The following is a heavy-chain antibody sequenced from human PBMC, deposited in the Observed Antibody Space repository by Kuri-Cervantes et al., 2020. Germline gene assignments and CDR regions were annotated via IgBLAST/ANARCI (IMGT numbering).Heavy chain of an antibody. CDR1: GYTFTGYY. V-gene: IGHV1-69*06. CDR3: ARVPLDCSGGSCYFENYFDY. Sequence: SVKVSCKASGYTFTGYYMHWVRQAPGQGLEWMGGIIPIFGTANYAQKFQGRVTITADKSTSTAYMELSSLRSEDTAVYYCARVPLDCSGGSCYFENYFDYWGQGTLVTVSS. CDR2: IIPIFGTA. J-gene: IGHJ4*02. D-gene: IGHD2-15*01.